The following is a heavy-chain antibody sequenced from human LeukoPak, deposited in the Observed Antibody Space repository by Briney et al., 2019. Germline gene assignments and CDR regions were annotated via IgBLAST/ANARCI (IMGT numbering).Heavy chain of an antibody. J-gene: IGHJ4*02. V-gene: IGHV3-7*01. D-gene: IGHD6-19*01. Sequence: DSVKGRFTISRDNAKNSLYLQLTSLRADDTAVYYCARGLPYSSGWDTDGHWGQGTLVTVSP. CDR3: ARGLPYSSGWDTDGH.